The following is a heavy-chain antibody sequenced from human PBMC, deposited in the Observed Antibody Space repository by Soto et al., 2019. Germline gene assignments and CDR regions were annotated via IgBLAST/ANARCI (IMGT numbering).Heavy chain of an antibody. D-gene: IGHD1-1*01. CDR3: ARTLPNRQLFDS. V-gene: IGHV4-59*01. J-gene: IGHJ4*02. CDR1: GGYI. Sequence: SETLSLTCTVSGGYIWGWIRQSPDKGLEWIGYIYNSGRYNYNPSLESRLTISIDTSKNQFSLRLASVTAADTAVYYCARTLPNRQLFDSWSQGTLVTVSS. CDR2: IYNSGRY.